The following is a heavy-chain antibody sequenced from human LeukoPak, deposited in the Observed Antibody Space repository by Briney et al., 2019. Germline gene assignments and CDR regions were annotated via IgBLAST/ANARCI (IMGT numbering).Heavy chain of an antibody. CDR2: ISGSGGST. D-gene: IGHD3-3*01. CDR1: GFTFSSYA. J-gene: IGHJ4*02. CDR3: AKTRFLEWFAHDY. V-gene: IGHV3-23*01. Sequence: GGSLRLSCAASGFTFSSYAMSWVRQAPGKGLEWVSAISGSGGSTYYADSVKGRFTISRDNSKNTLYLHMNSLRAEDTAVYYCAKTRFLEWFAHDYWGQGTLVTVSS.